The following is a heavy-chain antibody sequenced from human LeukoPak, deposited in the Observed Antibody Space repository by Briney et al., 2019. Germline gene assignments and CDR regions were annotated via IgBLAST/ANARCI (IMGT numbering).Heavy chain of an antibody. CDR2: INHSGST. Sequence: KPSETLSLTCAVYGGSFSGYYWSWIRQPPGKGLEWIGEINHSGSTNYNPSLKSRVTISVDTSKNQFSLKLSSVTAADTAVYYCAKGVIKTYGSGGYYNVHRNYYMDVWGKGTTVTVSS. D-gene: IGHD3-10*01. V-gene: IGHV4-34*01. CDR1: GGSFSGYY. J-gene: IGHJ6*03. CDR3: AKGVIKTYGSGGYYNVHRNYYMDV.